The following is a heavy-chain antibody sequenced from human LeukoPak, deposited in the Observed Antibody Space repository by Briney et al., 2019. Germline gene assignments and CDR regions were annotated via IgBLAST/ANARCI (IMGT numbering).Heavy chain of an antibody. D-gene: IGHD2-2*02. CDR3: ARGDWRYCSSTSCYKAFDI. CDR2: IRYDGSNK. CDR1: GFTFSDYG. J-gene: IGHJ3*02. V-gene: IGHV3-30*02. Sequence: PGGSLRLSCAASGFTFSDYGMHWVRQAPGKGLEWVAFIRYDGSNKYYADSVKRRFTISRDNSKNTLYVQMDSLRAEDTAVYYCARGDWRYCSSTSCYKAFDIWGQGTMVTVSS.